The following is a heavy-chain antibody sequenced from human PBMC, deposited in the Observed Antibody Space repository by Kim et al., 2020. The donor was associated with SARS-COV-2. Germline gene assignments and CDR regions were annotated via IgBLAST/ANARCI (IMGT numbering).Heavy chain of an antibody. CDR2: IKEDGSVK. CDR3: ARDGILSYTSSWDY. CDR1: GFTFRSYW. Sequence: GGSLRLSCGVYGFTFRSYWMSWVRQAPGKGLEWVAHIKEDGSVKQYVDSVKGRFTISRDNARNSLYLQMNSLRADDTAVYYCARDGILSYTSSWDYWGPGSLCTVSS. J-gene: IGHJ4*02. D-gene: IGHD6-13*01. V-gene: IGHV3-7*03.